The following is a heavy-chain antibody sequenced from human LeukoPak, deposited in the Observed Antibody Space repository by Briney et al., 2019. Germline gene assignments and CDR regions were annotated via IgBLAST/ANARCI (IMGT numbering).Heavy chain of an antibody. V-gene: IGHV1-69*06. CDR3: ARDRDVDIVATTLTLDY. D-gene: IGHD5-12*01. Sequence: SVKVSCKASGGTFSSYAISWVRQAPGQGLEWMGRIIPMFGTVKYAQKFQGRVTITADTSTSSAYMELSSLRSEDTAVYYCARDRDVDIVATTLTLDYWGQGTLVTVSS. J-gene: IGHJ4*02. CDR2: IIPMFGTV. CDR1: GGTFSSYA.